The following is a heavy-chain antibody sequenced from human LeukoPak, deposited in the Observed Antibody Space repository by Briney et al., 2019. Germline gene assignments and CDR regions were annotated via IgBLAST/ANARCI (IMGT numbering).Heavy chain of an antibody. CDR2: IKSKTDGGTT. Sequence: GSLRLSCAASGFTLSNAWMSWVRQAPGKGLEWVGRIKSKTDGGTTDYAAPVKGRFTISRDDSKNTLYLQMNSLKTEDTAVYYCTWVRIFQDYYYYGMDVWGQGTTVTVSS. V-gene: IGHV3-15*01. D-gene: IGHD2/OR15-2a*01. CDR3: TWVRIFQDYYYYGMDV. J-gene: IGHJ6*02. CDR1: GFTLSNAW.